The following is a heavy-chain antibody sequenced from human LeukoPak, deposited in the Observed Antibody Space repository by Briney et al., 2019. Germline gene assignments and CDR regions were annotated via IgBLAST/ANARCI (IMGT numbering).Heavy chain of an antibody. J-gene: IGHJ4*02. V-gene: IGHV3-23*01. Sequence: PGGSLRLSXAASGFTFRGYAMSWVRQAPGKGLEWVSAISGSGGSTYYADSVKGRFTISRDNSKNTLYLQMNSLRAEDTAVYYCAKFLPTHIVVANYYFDYWGQGTLVTVSS. D-gene: IGHD2-21*01. CDR2: ISGSGGST. CDR3: AKFLPTHIVVANYYFDY. CDR1: GFTFRGYA.